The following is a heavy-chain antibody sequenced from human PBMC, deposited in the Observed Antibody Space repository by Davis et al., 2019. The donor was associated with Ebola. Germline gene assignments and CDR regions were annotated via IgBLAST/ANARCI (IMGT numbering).Heavy chain of an antibody. Sequence: PGGSLRLSCAASGFTFTSYAMSWVRPAPGKGLEWVSAISGSGGSTYYADSVKGRFTISRDNSKKTLYLQMNSLRAEDTAVYYCAKMGYADWYFDLWGRGTLVTVSS. CDR1: GFTFTSYA. D-gene: IGHD5-12*01. J-gene: IGHJ2*01. CDR3: AKMGYADWYFDL. V-gene: IGHV3-23*01. CDR2: ISGSGGST.